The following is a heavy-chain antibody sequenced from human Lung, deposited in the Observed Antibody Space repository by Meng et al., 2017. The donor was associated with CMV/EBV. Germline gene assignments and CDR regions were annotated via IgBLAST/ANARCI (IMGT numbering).Heavy chain of an antibody. CDR2: IKPSTGDT. V-gene: IGHV1-2*06. CDR1: GYTFNDYW. CDR3: TREGFDY. J-gene: IGHJ4*02. Sequence: QAQLVQSGVEEEKPGTSVKLSCKTSGYTFNDYWIHWVRQAPGQGLEWMGRIKPSTGDTSYAQKFRGRLTVTRDTPISTVYMEVNSLTSDDTAVYYCTREGFDYWGQGALVTVSS.